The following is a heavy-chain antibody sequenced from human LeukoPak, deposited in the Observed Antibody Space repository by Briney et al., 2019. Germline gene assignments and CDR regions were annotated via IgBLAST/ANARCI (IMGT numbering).Heavy chain of an antibody. CDR3: GRGLTVAGAKYYFDH. Sequence: GRSLRLSCTTTGFTFGDYGLTWVRQAPGRGLEWVGFTRSKIYGGAEEYGASVKGRFTVSRDDSKGIAYLRMNSLNIEDTAVYFCGRGLTVAGAKYYFDHWGQGVLVTVSS. D-gene: IGHD3-9*01. V-gene: IGHV3-49*04. CDR2: TRSKIYGGAE. J-gene: IGHJ4*02. CDR1: GFTFGDYG.